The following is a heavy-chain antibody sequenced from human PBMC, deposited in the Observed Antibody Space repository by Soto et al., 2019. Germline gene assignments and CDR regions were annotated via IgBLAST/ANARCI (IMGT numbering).Heavy chain of an antibody. CDR3: AKDRGGMTTKPRGLFDY. Sequence: GGSLRLSCAASGFTFTSYAMSWVRQAPGKGLEWVSGISGSGGSTYYADSVKGRFTISRDNSKNTLYLQMNSLRAEDTAVYYCAKDRGGMTTKPRGLFDYWGQGTLVTVSS. CDR1: GFTFTSYA. D-gene: IGHD4-17*01. J-gene: IGHJ4*02. V-gene: IGHV3-23*01. CDR2: ISGSGGST.